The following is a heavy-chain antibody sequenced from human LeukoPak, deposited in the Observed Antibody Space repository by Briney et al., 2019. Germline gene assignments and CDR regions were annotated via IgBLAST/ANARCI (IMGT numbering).Heavy chain of an antibody. V-gene: IGHV3-74*01. CDR1: GFTFDDYA. J-gene: IGHJ4*02. D-gene: IGHD3-22*01. Sequence: GGSLRLSCAASGFTFDDYAMHWVRQAPGKGLEWVSQICTDETTIRNADSVMGRFTISRDNSKNTLYLQMNSLRAEDTAVYYCAREGAEYYYDSSGYYFDYWGQGTLVTVSS. CDR2: ICTDETTI. CDR3: AREGAEYYYDSSGYYFDY.